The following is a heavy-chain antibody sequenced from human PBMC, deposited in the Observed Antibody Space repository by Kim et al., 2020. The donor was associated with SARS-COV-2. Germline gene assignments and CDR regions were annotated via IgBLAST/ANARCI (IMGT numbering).Heavy chain of an antibody. Sequence: ASVKVSCKASGYTFTNYAIHWVRQAPGQRLEWMGWINAGNGNTKYSQKFQGRISVTMATSATTGYMELSGLTSEDTAGYYCARGFYDSTSYSHLDYWGQG. J-gene: IGHJ4*02. D-gene: IGHD3-22*01. CDR1: GYTFTNYA. V-gene: IGHV1-3*01. CDR3: ARGFYDSTSYSHLDY. CDR2: INAGNGNT.